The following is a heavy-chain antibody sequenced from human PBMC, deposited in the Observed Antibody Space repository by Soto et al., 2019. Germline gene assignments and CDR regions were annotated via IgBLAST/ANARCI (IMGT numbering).Heavy chain of an antibody. CDR2: IYYSGST. CDR1: GGSISSYY. CDR3: ARHVRPHYFDY. V-gene: IGHV4-59*08. Sequence: SETLSLTCTVSGGSISSYYLSWIRQPPGKGLEWIGYIYYSGSTNYNPSLKSRVTISVDTSKNQFSLKLSSVTAADTAVYYCARHVRPHYFDYWGQGTLVTVSS. J-gene: IGHJ4*02.